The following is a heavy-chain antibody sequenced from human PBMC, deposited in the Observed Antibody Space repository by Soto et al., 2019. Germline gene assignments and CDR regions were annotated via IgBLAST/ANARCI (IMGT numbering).Heavy chain of an antibody. CDR3: ARVPGYTSSWYVHYYYGMGV. D-gene: IGHD6-13*01. CDR2: INHSGST. CDR1: GGSFSGYY. J-gene: IGHJ6*02. Sequence: NPSETLSLTCAVYGGSFSGYYWSWIRQPPGKGLEWIGEINHSGSTNYNPSLKSRVTISVDTSKNQFSLKLSCVTAADTAVYYCARVPGYTSSWYVHYYYGMGVWGQGTTVTVSS. V-gene: IGHV4-34*01.